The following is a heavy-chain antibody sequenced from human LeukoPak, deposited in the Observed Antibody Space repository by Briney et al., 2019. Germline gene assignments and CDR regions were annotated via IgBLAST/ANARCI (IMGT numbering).Heavy chain of an antibody. D-gene: IGHD3-10*01. CDR3: ARVADYGSGSHLFDY. Sequence: GASVKVSCKASGYSFIAYYMHWVRQAPGQGLEWMGWISAYNGNTNYAQRLQGRVTMTTDTSTSTAYMELRSLRSDDTAVYYCARVADYGSGSHLFDYWGQGTLVTVSS. CDR1: GYSFIAYY. V-gene: IGHV1-18*04. CDR2: ISAYNGNT. J-gene: IGHJ4*02.